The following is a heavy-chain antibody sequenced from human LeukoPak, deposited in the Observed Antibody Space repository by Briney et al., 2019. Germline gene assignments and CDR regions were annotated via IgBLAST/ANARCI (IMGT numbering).Heavy chain of an antibody. CDR3: ATKEPMIGAFDI. Sequence: PGESLKISWKGSGYSFTSYWIGWVRQMPGKGLEWMWIIYPSDSDTRYSTSFQGQVSISADKSINTAYLRWSSLKSSDTAIYYCATKEPMIGAFDIWGQGTMVTVSS. CDR1: GYSFTSYW. J-gene: IGHJ3*02. V-gene: IGHV5-51*01. D-gene: IGHD2-21*01. CDR2: IYPSDSDT.